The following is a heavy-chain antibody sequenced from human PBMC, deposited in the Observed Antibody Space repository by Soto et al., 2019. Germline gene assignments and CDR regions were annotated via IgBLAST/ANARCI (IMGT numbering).Heavy chain of an antibody. Sequence: ESGGGVVQPGRSLRLSCAASGFTFSAYGMHWVRQAPGRGLEWEAVISRDASNTEYADSVKGRFTISRDNSKNTLYLQMNDLRPEDSAVYYCAKDSSTPHFFDYWGQGTLVTVSS. V-gene: IGHV3-30*18. CDR3: AKDSSTPHFFDY. CDR2: ISRDASNT. J-gene: IGHJ4*02. CDR1: GFTFSAYG.